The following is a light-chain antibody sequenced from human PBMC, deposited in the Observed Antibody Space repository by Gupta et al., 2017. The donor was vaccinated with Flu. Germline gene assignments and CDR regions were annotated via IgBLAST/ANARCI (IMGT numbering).Light chain of an antibody. Sequence: VALVQPACISCRHSQSFVYSDGNTALHWFQQRPGQSPRRLIYLVSHRDSGVRDRFSGSGSGTDFTLKISRVEAEDVGVYFCMQGAHWHWAFG. CDR1: QSFVYSDGNTA. CDR3: MQGAHWHWA. J-gene: IGKJ1*01. V-gene: IGKV2-30*01. CDR2: LVS.